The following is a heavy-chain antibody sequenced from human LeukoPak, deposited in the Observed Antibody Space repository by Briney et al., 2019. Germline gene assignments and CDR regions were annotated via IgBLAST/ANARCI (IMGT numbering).Heavy chain of an antibody. Sequence: TGGALRLSCAASGFTFSKNWMHWVCQVPGKGLVWVSRINTDGSSTVYADSVKGRFTISRDNAKNTLYLQMSSLRAEDTAVYYCARENWYLDYWGQGTLVTVSS. V-gene: IGHV3-74*01. CDR1: GFTFSKNW. CDR3: ARENWYLDY. CDR2: INTDGSST. J-gene: IGHJ4*02. D-gene: IGHD1-1*01.